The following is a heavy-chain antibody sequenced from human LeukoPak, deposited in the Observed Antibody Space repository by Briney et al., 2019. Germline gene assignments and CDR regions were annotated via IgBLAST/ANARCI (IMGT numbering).Heavy chain of an antibody. D-gene: IGHD2-2*01. CDR3: AKVSFDIVVVPAATT. V-gene: IGHV3-66*03. CDR2: IYSDNT. Sequence: GGSLRLSCTVSGFTVSSNSMSWVRQAPGKGLEWVSFIYSDNTHYSDSVKGRFTVSRDNSKNTLYLQMNSLRAEDTAVYYCAKVSFDIVVVPAATTWGQGTLVTVSS. J-gene: IGHJ5*02. CDR1: GFTVSSNS.